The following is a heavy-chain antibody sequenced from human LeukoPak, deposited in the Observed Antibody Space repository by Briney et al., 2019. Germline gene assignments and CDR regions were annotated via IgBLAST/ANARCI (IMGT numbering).Heavy chain of an antibody. CDR3: VRIRGLRLFDY. D-gene: IGHD3-3*02. Sequence: SQTLSLTCAISGDSVSNNRASWGWIRQSPSRGLEWLGRTYYRSQWFDDYAPSLRSRITINPDTSKNQFSLQLTSVTPEDTAVYYCVRIRGLRLFDYWGQGTLVNVSS. J-gene: IGHJ4*02. V-gene: IGHV6-1*01. CDR2: TYYRSQWFD. CDR1: GDSVSNNRAS.